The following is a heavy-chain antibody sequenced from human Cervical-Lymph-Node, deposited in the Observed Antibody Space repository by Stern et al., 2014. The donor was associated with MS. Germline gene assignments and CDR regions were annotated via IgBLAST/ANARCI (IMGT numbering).Heavy chain of an antibody. CDR1: GYTFTSYY. CDR2: INPSGGST. J-gene: IGHJ2*01. D-gene: IGHD2-21*02. Sequence: VQLVESGAEVKKPGASVKVSCKASGYTFTSYYMHWVRQAPGQGLEWMGIINPSGGSTSYAQKFQGRVTMTRDTSTSTVYMELSSLRSEDTAVYYCARAERIAYCGGDCNRNWYFDLWGRGTLVTVSS. V-gene: IGHV1-46*01. CDR3: ARAERIAYCGGDCNRNWYFDL.